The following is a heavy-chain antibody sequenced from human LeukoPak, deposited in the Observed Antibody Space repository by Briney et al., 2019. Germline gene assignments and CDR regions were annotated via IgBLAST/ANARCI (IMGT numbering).Heavy chain of an antibody. Sequence: GGSLRLSRAASGFTFSNYAMRWVRQAPRKGLEWVSAITASSGGTYYADSVKGRFTISRDNSKNTLYLQMNSLRAEDTAVYYCAKASYYYDSSGYFDYWGQGTLVTVSS. CDR1: GFTFSNYA. V-gene: IGHV3-23*01. J-gene: IGHJ4*02. CDR3: AKASYYYDSSGYFDY. D-gene: IGHD3-22*01. CDR2: ITASSGGT.